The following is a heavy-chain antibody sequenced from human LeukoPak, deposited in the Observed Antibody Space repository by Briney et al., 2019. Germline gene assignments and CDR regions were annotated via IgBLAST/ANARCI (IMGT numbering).Heavy chain of an antibody. J-gene: IGHJ4*02. Sequence: SETLSLTSTVSGGSISSYYWSWIRQPPGKGLEWIGYIYYSGSTNYNPSLKSRVTISVDTSKNQFSLKLSSVTAADTAVYYCARKSPSGYYFDYWGQGTLVTVSS. CDR3: ARKSPSGYYFDY. V-gene: IGHV4-59*01. D-gene: IGHD3-3*01. CDR1: GGSISSYY. CDR2: IYYSGST.